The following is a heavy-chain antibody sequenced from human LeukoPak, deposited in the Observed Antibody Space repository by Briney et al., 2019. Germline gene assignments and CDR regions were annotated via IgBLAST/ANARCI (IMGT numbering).Heavy chain of an antibody. V-gene: IGHV3-7*01. CDR1: GFTFSSYW. J-gene: IGHJ2*01. CDR2: IKQDGSEK. D-gene: IGHD6-13*01. Sequence: GGSLRLSCAASGFTFSSYWMSWVRQAPGKGLEWVANIKQDGSEKYYVDSVKGRFTISRDNAKNSLYLQMNSLRAEDTAVYYCARDSGYFLVYWYFDLWGRGTLVTVSS. CDR3: ARDSGYFLVYWYFDL.